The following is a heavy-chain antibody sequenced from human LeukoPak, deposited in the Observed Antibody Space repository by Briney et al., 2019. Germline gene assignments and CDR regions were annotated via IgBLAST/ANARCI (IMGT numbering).Heavy chain of an antibody. J-gene: IGHJ4*02. CDR1: GFFFSGYW. Sequence: PGGSLRLSCAGSGFFFSGYWVTWVRQAPGKGLEWVANINQDGGKKYYADSAKGRFTISRDDAKNSLYLQMNSLRVEDTAIYYCARGRYFDWLFDYWGQGTLVTVSS. V-gene: IGHV3-7*03. CDR2: INQDGGKK. CDR3: ARGRYFDWLFDY. D-gene: IGHD3-9*01.